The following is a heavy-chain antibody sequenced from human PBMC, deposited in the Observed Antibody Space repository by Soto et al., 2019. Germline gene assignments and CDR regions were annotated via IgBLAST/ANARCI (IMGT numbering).Heavy chain of an antibody. CDR3: AREYSSSRYFDY. Sequence: GGSLRLSCAASGFTFSNYWMHWVRQAPGKGLVWVSRVNSDGSSTNYADSVKGRFTISRDNAKNTLYLQMNSLRAEDTAVYFCAREYSSSRYFDYWGQGTLVTGSS. CDR1: GFTFSNYW. D-gene: IGHD6-6*01. V-gene: IGHV3-74*01. J-gene: IGHJ4*02. CDR2: VNSDGSST.